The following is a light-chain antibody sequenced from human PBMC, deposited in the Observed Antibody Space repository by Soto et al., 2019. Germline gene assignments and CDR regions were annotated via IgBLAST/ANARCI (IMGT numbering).Light chain of an antibody. J-gene: IGKJ1*01. CDR1: QTIATW. V-gene: IGKV1-5*01. CDR3: QQYNIYWT. Sequence: DIQMTQSPSTLSASLGDRVTITCRASQTIATWLAWYQQKPGTAPKLLIYDASTLEGGVPSRFSGSGSGTEFTIAISGLQADDFATYDCQQYNIYWTFGPGTKVEIK. CDR2: DAS.